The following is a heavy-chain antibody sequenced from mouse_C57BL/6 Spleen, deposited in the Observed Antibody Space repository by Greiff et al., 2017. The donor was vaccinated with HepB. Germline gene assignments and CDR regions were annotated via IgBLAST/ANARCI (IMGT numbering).Heavy chain of an antibody. V-gene: IGHV2-5*01. D-gene: IGHD1-1*01. CDR1: GFSLTSYG. CDR3: AKNDYYYGSSPYAMDY. J-gene: IGHJ4*01. Sequence: QVQLQQSGPGLVQPSQSLSITCTVSGFSLTSYGVHWVRQSPGKGLEWLGVIWRGGSTDYNAAFMSRLSITKDNSKSQVFFKMNSLQADDTAIYYGAKNDYYYGSSPYAMDYWGQGTSVTVSS. CDR2: IWRGGST.